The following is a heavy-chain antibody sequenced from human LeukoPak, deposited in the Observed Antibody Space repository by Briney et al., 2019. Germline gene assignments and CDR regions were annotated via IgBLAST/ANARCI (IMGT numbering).Heavy chain of an antibody. V-gene: IGHV4-30-4*01. D-gene: IGHD3-3*01. CDR1: GRSISSGDYY. J-gene: IGHJ3*02. CDR2: IYYSGST. CDR3: ASLNYDFWTDAFDI. Sequence: SETLSLTCTVSGRSISSGDYYWSWIRQPPGKGLEWFGYIYYSGSTYYNPSLKSRVTISVDTSKDQFSLKLSSVTAADTAVYYCASLNYDFWTDAFDIWGQGTMVTVSS.